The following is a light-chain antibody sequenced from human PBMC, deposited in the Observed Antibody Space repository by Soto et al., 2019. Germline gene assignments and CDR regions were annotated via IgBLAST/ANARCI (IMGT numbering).Light chain of an antibody. J-gene: IGLJ2*01. CDR2: LNSDGSH. V-gene: IGLV4-69*01. CDR1: SGHSSYA. Sequence: QLVLTQSPSASAALGASVKLTCTLSSGHSSYAIAWHQQQPEKGPRYLMKLNSDGSHSKGDGIPDRFSGSSSGAERYLSISSLQSEDEAHYYCQTWGSGPVVFGGGTKLTVL. CDR3: QTWGSGPVV.